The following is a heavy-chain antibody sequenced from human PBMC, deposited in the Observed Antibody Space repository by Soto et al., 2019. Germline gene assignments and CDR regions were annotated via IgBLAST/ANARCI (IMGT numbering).Heavy chain of an antibody. V-gene: IGHV3-23*01. D-gene: IGHD2-15*01. CDR2: ISGGGGST. J-gene: IGHJ4*02. CDR3: AIPPEYCSCATCYFPFCY. Sequence: QPGGSLRLSCVVSGFIFNTYGMSWVRQAPGKGLEWVSSISGGGGSTYYAESVKGRFTISRDNSKNTLYLQMNSLRDEDTAVFYCAIPPEYCSCATCYFPFCYWGQGTLVTVSS. CDR1: GFIFNTYG.